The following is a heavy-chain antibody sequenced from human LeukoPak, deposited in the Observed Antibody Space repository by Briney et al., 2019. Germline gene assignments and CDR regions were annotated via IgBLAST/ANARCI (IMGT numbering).Heavy chain of an antibody. V-gene: IGHV1-2*02. CDR3: ARVTDYYDSSGYRFGRVFDY. CDR1: GYTFTGYY. D-gene: IGHD3-22*01. CDR2: INPNSGGT. J-gene: IGHJ4*02. Sequence: ASVTVSCKASGYTFTGYYMHWVRQAPGQGLEWMGWINPNSGGTTYAQKFQGRVTMTRDTSISTAYMELSRLRSDDTAVYYCARVTDYYDSSGYRFGRVFDYWGQGTLVTVSS.